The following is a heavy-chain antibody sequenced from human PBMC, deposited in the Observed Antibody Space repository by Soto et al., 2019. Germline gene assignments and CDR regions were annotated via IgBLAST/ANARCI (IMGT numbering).Heavy chain of an antibody. D-gene: IGHD3-10*01. V-gene: IGHV4-34*01. J-gene: IGHJ6*02. CDR1: GGSFSGYY. Sequence: SETLSLTCAVYGGSFSGYYWSWIRQPPGKGLEWIGEINHSGSTNYNPSLKSRVAISVDTSKNQFSLKLSSVTAADTAVYYCATGSKTYYYYYYGMDVWGQGTTVTV. CDR2: INHSGST. CDR3: ATGSKTYYYYYYGMDV.